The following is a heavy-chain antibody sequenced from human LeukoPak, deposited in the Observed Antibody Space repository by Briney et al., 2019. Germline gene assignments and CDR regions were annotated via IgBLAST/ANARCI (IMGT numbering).Heavy chain of an antibody. V-gene: IGHV1-3*01. CDR2: INAGNGNT. CDR3: ARGRRHYGSGSYYNFDY. J-gene: IGHJ4*02. CDR1: GYTFTSYA. D-gene: IGHD3-10*01. Sequence: GASVKVSCKASGYTFTSYAMHWVRQAPGQRLEWMGWINAGNGNTKYSQKFQGRVTITRDTSASTAYMELSSLRSEDTAVYYCARGRRHYGSGSYYNFDYWGQGTLVTVSS.